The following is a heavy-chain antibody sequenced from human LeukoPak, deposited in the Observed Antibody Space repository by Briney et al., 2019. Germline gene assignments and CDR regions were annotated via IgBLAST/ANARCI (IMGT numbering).Heavy chain of an antibody. D-gene: IGHD1-26*01. V-gene: IGHV3-21*04. J-gene: IGHJ4*02. CDR2: ISSSSSYI. CDR3: ARSGADSGSYLFDY. CDR1: GFTFSSYS. Sequence: GGSLRLSCAASGFTFSSYSMNWVRQAPGKGLEWVSSISSSSSYIYYADSVKGRFTISRDNAKNSLYLQMNSLRAEDTAVYYCARSGADSGSYLFDYWGQGTLVTVSS.